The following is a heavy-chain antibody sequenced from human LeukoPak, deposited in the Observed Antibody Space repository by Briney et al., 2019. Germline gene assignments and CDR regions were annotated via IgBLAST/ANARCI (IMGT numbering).Heavy chain of an antibody. CDR2: ISSSGSTI. J-gene: IGHJ6*02. CDR1: GFTFSDYY. CDR3: ATDPDRDYYYYGMDV. D-gene: IGHD1-14*01. Sequence: NPGGSLRLSCAASGFTFSDYYMSWIRQAPGKGLEWVSYISSSGSTIYYADSVKGQFTISRDNAKNSLYLQMNSLRAEDTAVYYCATDPDRDYYYYGMDVWGQGTTVTVSS. V-gene: IGHV3-11*01.